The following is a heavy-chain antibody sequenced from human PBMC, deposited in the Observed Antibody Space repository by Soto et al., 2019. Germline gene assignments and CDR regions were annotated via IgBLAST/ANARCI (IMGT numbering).Heavy chain of an antibody. V-gene: IGHV3-30*03. Sequence: QVQLVESGGGVVQPGRSLRLSCAASEFIFSSYGMHWVRQAPGKGLEWVAVISSDGSVKYYADSVKGRFTISRDNSKNTLYQQMTSLRTEATAVYHCAREGHSRGYGAYLQHWGQCTLVTVSS. CDR3: AREGHSRGYGAYLQH. J-gene: IGHJ1*01. CDR2: ISSDGSVK. CDR1: EFIFSSYG. D-gene: IGHD6-25*01.